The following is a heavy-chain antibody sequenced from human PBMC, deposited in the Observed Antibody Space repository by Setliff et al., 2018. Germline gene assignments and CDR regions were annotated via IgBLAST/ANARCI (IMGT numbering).Heavy chain of an antibody. D-gene: IGHD1-26*01. V-gene: IGHV1-24*01. CDR2: FDPEDGET. Sequence: ASVKVSCKVSGYTLTELSRHWVRQAPGKGLEWMGGFDPEDGETIYAQKLQGRVTMTTDTSTSTAYMELRSLRSDDTAVYYCARDPGAYWGQGTLVTVS. CDR3: ARDPGAY. J-gene: IGHJ4*02. CDR1: GYTLTELS.